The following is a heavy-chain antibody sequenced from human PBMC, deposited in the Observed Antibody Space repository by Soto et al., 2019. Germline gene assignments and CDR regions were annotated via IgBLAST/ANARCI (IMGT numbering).Heavy chain of an antibody. V-gene: IGHV3-21*01. CDR2: ISSSSSYI. J-gene: IGHJ5*02. Sequence: PGGSLRLSCAASGFTFSSYSMNWVRQAPGKGPEWVSSISSSSSYIYYADSVKGRFTISRDNAKNSLYLQMNSLRAEDTAVYYCARDYYYDSSGYYYLFDPWGQGTLVTVSS. D-gene: IGHD3-22*01. CDR1: GFTFSSYS. CDR3: ARDYYYDSSGYYYLFDP.